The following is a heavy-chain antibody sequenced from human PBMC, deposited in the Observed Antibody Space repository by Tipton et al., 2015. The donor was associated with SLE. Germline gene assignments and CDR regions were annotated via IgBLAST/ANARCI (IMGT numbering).Heavy chain of an antibody. CDR3: ARMGDRWYLDL. CDR1: GGSISEYY. CDR2: IYHSGST. J-gene: IGHJ2*01. D-gene: IGHD3-16*01. Sequence: TLSLTCTVSGGSISEYYWSWVRHPPGKGLEYIGFIYHSGSTYHNPTLKSRVTISVDTSKNQFSLKLPSVTDADTAVYYCARMGDRWYLDLWGRGTLVTVSS. V-gene: IGHV4-59*06.